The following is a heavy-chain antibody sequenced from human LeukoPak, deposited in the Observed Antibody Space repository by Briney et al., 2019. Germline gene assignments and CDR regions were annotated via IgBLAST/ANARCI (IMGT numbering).Heavy chain of an antibody. CDR2: IYPGDSDT. CDR3: ARLAEATIYWPSYNWFNP. D-gene: IGHD5-12*01. Sequence: GESLKISCKGSGYSFTSYWIGWVRQMPGKGLEWMGIIYPGDSDTRYSPSFQGQVTISADKSISTAYLQWSSLKASDTAMYYCARLAEATIYWPSYNWFNPWGQGTLVTVSS. V-gene: IGHV5-51*01. CDR1: GYSFTSYW. J-gene: IGHJ5*02.